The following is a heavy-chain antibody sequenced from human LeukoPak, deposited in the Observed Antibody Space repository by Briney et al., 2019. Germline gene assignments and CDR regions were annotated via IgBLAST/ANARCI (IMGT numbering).Heavy chain of an antibody. CDR2: IWHDGSAE. D-gene: IGHD6-19*01. CDR1: GFIFSNYG. CDR3: ARDSRGGWSGYFDY. Sequence: GGSLRLSCAASGFIFSNYGMYWVRQAPGEGLDWVAVIWHDGSAEFYADPVKGRFSISRDDSKNTVYLQMNSLRAEDTALCYCARDSRGGWSGYFDYWGQGIVVTVSS. V-gene: IGHV3-33*07. J-gene: IGHJ4*02.